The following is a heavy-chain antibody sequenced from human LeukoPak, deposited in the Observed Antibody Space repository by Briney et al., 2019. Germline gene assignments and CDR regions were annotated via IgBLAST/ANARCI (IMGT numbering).Heavy chain of an antibody. CDR2: ISYTGNT. Sequence: SETLSLTCTVSGGSISSFYWSWIRQSPGKGLEWIGYISYTGNTNYNPSLKSRVTISVDTSKNQFSLKLSSVTAADTAVYYCARDLGGYSDGSYYYYMDVWGKGTTVTVSS. D-gene: IGHD5-18*01. CDR3: ARDLGGYSDGSYYYYMDV. J-gene: IGHJ6*03. CDR1: GGSISSFY. V-gene: IGHV4-4*08.